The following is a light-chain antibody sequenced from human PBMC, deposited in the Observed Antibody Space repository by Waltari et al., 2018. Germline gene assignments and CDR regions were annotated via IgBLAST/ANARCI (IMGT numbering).Light chain of an antibody. Sequence: QSVLTQPPFLSGAPGQTITISCTGRSSNLGAGYDLNWYQQLPGKAPKLLMFGFSNRPSGVPDRFSGSKSGTAAALAVTGLQPEDEADYYCQSYDSRRGGQVVFGGGTKVTVL. CDR3: QSYDSRRGGQVV. V-gene: IGLV1-40*01. J-gene: IGLJ3*02. CDR1: SSNLGAGYD. CDR2: GFS.